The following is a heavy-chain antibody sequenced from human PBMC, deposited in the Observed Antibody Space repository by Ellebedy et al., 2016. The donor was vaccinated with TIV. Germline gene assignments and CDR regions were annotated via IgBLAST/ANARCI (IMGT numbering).Heavy chain of an antibody. CDR3: ARESTDDWYFDL. CDR1: GFTFSSFG. V-gene: IGHV3-21*01. Sequence: GESLKIYCAASGFTFSSFGMDWVRQAPGKGLEWVSSINKNSDYIYYADSVKGRFTTSRDNSKNSLYLPINSLGLEDTGVYFCARESTDDWYFDLWGRGTLVTVST. J-gene: IGHJ2*01. CDR2: INKNSDYI.